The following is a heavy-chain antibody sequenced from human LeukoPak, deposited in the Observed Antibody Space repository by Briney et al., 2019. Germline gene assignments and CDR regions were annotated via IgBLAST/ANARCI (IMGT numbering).Heavy chain of an antibody. CDR2: IYSSGST. J-gene: IGHJ6*03. V-gene: IGHV4-4*07. CDR1: GDSINSYY. D-gene: IGHD6-13*01. CDR3: ARRIIAAAPTHYYYYMDV. Sequence: SETLSLTCTVSGDSINSYYWSWIRQPAGKGPDWIGRIYSSGSTNYNPSLKSRVTISVDTSKNQFSLKLSSVTAADTAVYYCARRIIAAAPTHYYYYMDVWGKGTTVTVSS.